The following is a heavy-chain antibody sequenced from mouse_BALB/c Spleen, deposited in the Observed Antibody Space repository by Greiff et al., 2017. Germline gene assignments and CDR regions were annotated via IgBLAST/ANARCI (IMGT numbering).Heavy chain of an antibody. CDR3: ARQLGHYYAMDY. J-gene: IGHJ4*01. CDR2: IDPENGNT. V-gene: IGHV14-1*02. D-gene: IGHD4-1*02. CDR1: GYTFTDYW. Sequence: VQLQQPGAELVMPGASVKMSCKASGYTFTDYWMHWVKQRPEQGLEWIGWIDPENGNTIYDPKFQGKASMTADTSSNTAYLQLSSLTSEDNAVYYCARQLGHYYAMDYWGQGTSVTVSS.